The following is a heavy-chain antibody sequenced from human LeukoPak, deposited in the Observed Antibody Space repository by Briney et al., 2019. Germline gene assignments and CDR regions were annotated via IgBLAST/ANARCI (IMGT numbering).Heavy chain of an antibody. CDR1: GFTFSSYA. CDR3: ARLTVPGNYYYYYYGMDV. D-gene: IGHD4-11*01. CDR2: ISGSGGST. Sequence: TGGSLRLSCAASGFTFSSYAMSWVRQAPGKGLEWVSAISGSGGSTYYADSVKGRFTISRDNSKNTLYLQMNSLRAEDTAVYYCARLTVPGNYYYYYYGMDVWGQGTTVTVSS. J-gene: IGHJ6*02. V-gene: IGHV3-23*01.